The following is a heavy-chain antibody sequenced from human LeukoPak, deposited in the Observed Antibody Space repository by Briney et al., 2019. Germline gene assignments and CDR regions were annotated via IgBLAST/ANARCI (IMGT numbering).Heavy chain of an antibody. Sequence: GGSLRLSCSASEFTFSNYAMRWVRQAPGKGLEYVSAISSDGGSTFYADSVKGRFTISRDNSKNTLNLQMGSLRAEDTAVYYCVKTTTTFYYEYWGQGTLVTVSS. CDR3: VKTTTTFYYEY. CDR2: ISSDGGST. J-gene: IGHJ4*02. D-gene: IGHD1-26*01. V-gene: IGHV3-64D*06. CDR1: EFTFSNYA.